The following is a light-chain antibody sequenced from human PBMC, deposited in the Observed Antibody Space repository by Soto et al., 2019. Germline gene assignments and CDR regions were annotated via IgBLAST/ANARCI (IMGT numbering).Light chain of an antibody. CDR2: GAS. J-gene: IGKJ1*01. Sequence: IVLTQSPRTMYLSQGERAPYFCRARQSVSSSYLAWYQQKPGQAPRLLIYGASSRATGIPDRFSGSGSGTDFTLTISRLEPEDFAVYYCQQYGSSPRTFGQGTKVDI. CDR1: QSVSSSY. V-gene: IGKV3-20*01. CDR3: QQYGSSPRT.